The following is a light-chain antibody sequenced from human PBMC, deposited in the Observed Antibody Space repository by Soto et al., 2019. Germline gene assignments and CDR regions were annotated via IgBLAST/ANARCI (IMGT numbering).Light chain of an antibody. V-gene: IGKV3-20*01. J-gene: IGKJ4*01. CDR1: QSVGRNF. CDR2: GAS. CDR3: HQYAASPRT. Sequence: EIVLTQSPGTLSLSPGESTTLSCRASQSVGRNFLAWYQQKPGRAPRLLIHGASYSATGVPDRCSGSGSETDFTLTISRLEPEDFAVYYCHQYAASPRTFGGGTKVEIK.